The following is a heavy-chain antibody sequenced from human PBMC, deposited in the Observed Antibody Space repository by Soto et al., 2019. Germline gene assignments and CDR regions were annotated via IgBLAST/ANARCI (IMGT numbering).Heavy chain of an antibody. Sequence: SETLSLTCSVSGGSLSSYYLSWLRQPPGKGLEWIGFIYYTGSTYYNPSLKSRVTISVDTSKTQFSLNLNSVTTADTAVYYCARDLGYSAYDLLSGLDSWGQGALVTVSS. D-gene: IGHD5-12*01. V-gene: IGHV4-59*01. J-gene: IGHJ4*02. CDR3: ARDLGYSAYDLLSGLDS. CDR1: GGSLSSYY. CDR2: IYYTGST.